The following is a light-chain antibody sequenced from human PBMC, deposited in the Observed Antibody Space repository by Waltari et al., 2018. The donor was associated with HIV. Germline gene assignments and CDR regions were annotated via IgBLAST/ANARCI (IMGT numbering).Light chain of an antibody. CDR1: NSHIGSNT. CDR3: AAWDDSLNGVV. J-gene: IGLJ2*01. Sequence: QSVLTQPPSASGTPGQRVTISCSGSNSHIGSNTLNWYQQLPGTAPKLLIYSNNQRPSGVPDRFSGSKSGTSASLAISGLQSEDEADYYCAAWDDSLNGVVFGGGTKLTVL. CDR2: SNN. V-gene: IGLV1-44*01.